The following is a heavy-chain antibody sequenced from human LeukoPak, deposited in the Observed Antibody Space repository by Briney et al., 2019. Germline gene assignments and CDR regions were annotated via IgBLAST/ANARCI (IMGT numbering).Heavy chain of an antibody. D-gene: IGHD5-24*01. Sequence: LRLSCAAYGFTCSSNGMHRVRQAPGKGREGGAVIWYDGSNKDYAHSVKGRFTISRDKSQNTLYLHINSLRAEATAVHYCASAKSRHGFGHFDSWGQGTLVTVSS. CDR1: GFTCSSNG. V-gene: IGHV3-33*01. CDR2: IWYDGSNK. CDR3: ASAKSRHGFGHFDS. J-gene: IGHJ5*01.